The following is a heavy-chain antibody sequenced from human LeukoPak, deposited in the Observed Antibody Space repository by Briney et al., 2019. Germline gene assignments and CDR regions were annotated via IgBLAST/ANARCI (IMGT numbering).Heavy chain of an antibody. V-gene: IGHV1-18*01. D-gene: IGHD6-6*01. CDR1: GYTFTSYG. Sequence: ASVKVSCKASGYTFTSYGISWVRQAPGQGLEWMGWISAYNGNTNYAQKLQGRVTMTTDTSTSTAYMELRSLRSDDTAVYYCARWALEYSSSFLSHFDYWGQGTLVTVSS. CDR2: ISAYNGNT. J-gene: IGHJ4*02. CDR3: ARWALEYSSSFLSHFDY.